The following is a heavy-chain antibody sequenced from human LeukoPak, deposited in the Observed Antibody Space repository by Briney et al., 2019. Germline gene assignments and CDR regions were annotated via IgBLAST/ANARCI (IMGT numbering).Heavy chain of an antibody. V-gene: IGHV4-59*01. Sequence: SETLSLTCTVSGGSISSYYWSWIRQPPGKGLEWIGYIYYSGGTNYNPSLKSRVTISVDTSKNQFSLRLNSVTATDTAVYYCARATTGLSYFDYWGQGTPVTVSS. D-gene: IGHD4-17*01. CDR3: ARATTGLSYFDY. CDR1: GGSISSYY. CDR2: IYYSGGT. J-gene: IGHJ4*02.